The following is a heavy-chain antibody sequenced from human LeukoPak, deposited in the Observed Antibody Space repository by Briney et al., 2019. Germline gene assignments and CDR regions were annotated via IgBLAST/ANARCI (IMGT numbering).Heavy chain of an antibody. J-gene: IGHJ4*02. D-gene: IGHD2-2*02. CDR2: ISYDGSNK. CDR1: GFTFSSYA. V-gene: IGHV3-30-3*01. Sequence: GGSLRLSCAASGFTFSSYAMHWVRQAPGKGLEWVAVISYDGSNKYYADSVEGRFTISRDNSKNTLYLQMNSLRAEDTAVYYCARDLGIVVVPAAILSYWGQGTLVTVSS. CDR3: ARDLGIVVVPAAILSY.